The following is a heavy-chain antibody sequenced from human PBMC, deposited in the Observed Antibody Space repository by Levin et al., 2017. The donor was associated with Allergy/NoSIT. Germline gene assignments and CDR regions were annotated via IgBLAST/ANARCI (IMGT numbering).Heavy chain of an antibody. CDR2: ISDGGSTT. CDR1: GFTFGSYQ. Sequence: GGSLRLSCTASGFTFGSYQMHWVRQAPGKGLEWISYISDGGSTTYYADSVKGRFTVSRDNAKNSLFLQVDSLRGDDTAVYYCARAPSRYDARGSLDSWGQGTLVTVSS. J-gene: IGHJ4*02. V-gene: IGHV3-48*03. D-gene: IGHD4/OR15-4a*01. CDR3: ARAPSRYDARGSLDS.